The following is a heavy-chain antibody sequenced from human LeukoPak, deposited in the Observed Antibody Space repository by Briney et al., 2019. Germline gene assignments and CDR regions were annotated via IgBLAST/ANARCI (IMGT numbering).Heavy chain of an antibody. V-gene: IGHV3-23*01. Sequence: GGSLRLSCAASGFTFSSYAMSWVRQPPGKGLEWVSAISAGGGSTYYADSVKGRFTISRDNSKNTLYLQMNSLRAEDTAVYYCAKAGDSSRSINWFDPWGQGTLVTVSS. CDR2: ISAGGGST. D-gene: IGHD6-13*01. CDR3: AKAGDSSRSINWFDP. J-gene: IGHJ5*02. CDR1: GFTFSSYA.